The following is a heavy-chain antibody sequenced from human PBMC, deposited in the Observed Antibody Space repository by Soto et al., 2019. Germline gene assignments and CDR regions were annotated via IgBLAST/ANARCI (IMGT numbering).Heavy chain of an antibody. D-gene: IGHD3-10*01. J-gene: IGHJ6*02. CDR2: IIHSEST. CDR3: ARGVVASGSYYFPYYYYGMDV. CDR1: GGSFSAYY. V-gene: IGHV4-34*01. Sequence: PSETLSLTCAVYGGSFSAYYWSWVRQPPGKGLEWIGEIIHSESTKYNPSLKSRVTISVDTSKNQFSLKLSSVTAADTAVYYCARGVVASGSYYFPYYYYGMDVWGQGTTVTVSS.